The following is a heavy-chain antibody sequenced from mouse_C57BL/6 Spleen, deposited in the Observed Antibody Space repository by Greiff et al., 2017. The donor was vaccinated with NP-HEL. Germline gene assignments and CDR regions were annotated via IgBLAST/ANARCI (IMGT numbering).Heavy chain of an antibody. J-gene: IGHJ2*01. CDR1: GYTFTSYW. Sequence: QVQLQQPGAELVKPGASVKLSCKASGYTFTSYWMQWVKQRPGQGLEWIGEIDPPDSYTNYNQKFKGKATLTVDTSSSTAYMQLSSLTSEDSAVYYCARSYFDYWGQGTTLTVSS. CDR2: IDPPDSYT. CDR3: ARSYFDY. V-gene: IGHV1-50*01.